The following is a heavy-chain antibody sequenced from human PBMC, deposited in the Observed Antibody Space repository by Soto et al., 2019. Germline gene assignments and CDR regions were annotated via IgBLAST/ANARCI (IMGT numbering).Heavy chain of an antibody. CDR2: IYWDDDK. CDR1: GFSLDTSGVG. Sequence: QITLKESGPTLVEPTQTLALTCAFSGFSLDTSGVGVGWIRQPPGKALEWLAFIYWDDDKRYSPSLKTRLTIFKDTAKIQVVLSMTNMDPVDTSAYYCAYRQEYRGSWDSGWLDPWGQGTLVTVSS. CDR3: AYRQEYRGSWDSGWLDP. V-gene: IGHV2-5*02. J-gene: IGHJ5*02. D-gene: IGHD6-13*01.